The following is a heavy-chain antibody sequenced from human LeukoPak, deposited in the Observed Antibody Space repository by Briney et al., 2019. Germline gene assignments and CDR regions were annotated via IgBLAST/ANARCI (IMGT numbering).Heavy chain of an antibody. CDR2: INHSGST. V-gene: IGHV4-34*01. CDR1: GGSFSGYY. Sequence: SETLSLTCAVYGGSFSGYYWSWIRQPPGKGLEWIGEINHSGSTNYNPSLKSRVTISVDTSKNQFSLKLSSVTAADTAVYYCASRSYCSGGSCYSGLFDYWGQGTLVTVSS. J-gene: IGHJ4*02. D-gene: IGHD2-15*01. CDR3: ASRSYCSGGSCYSGLFDY.